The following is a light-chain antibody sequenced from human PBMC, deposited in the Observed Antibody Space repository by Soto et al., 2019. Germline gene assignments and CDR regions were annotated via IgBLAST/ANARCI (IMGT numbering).Light chain of an antibody. CDR3: QQYASSPFT. V-gene: IGKV3-20*01. CDR1: RSVTSNY. Sequence: EIVLTQSPGTLSLSPGERATLSCRASRSVTSNYLGWYQQKPGQAPRLLTYGASSRATGIPDRFSGSGSGTDFTLTVSRLEPEDFALYYCQQYASSPFTFGQGTKLEI. CDR2: GAS. J-gene: IGKJ2*01.